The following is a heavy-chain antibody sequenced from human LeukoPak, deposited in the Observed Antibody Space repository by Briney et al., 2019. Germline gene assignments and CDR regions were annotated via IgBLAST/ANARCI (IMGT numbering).Heavy chain of an antibody. J-gene: IGHJ4*02. Sequence: QTGGSLRLSCAASGFTFSSYWMHWVRQAPGKGLVWVSRINSDGSNTGYAGSVEGRFTISRDNAKNALYLQMNSLRAEDTAVYYCVRDRANAMPGDYWGQGTLVTVSS. D-gene: IGHD2-2*01. CDR2: INSDGSNT. CDR3: VRDRANAMPGDY. CDR1: GFTFSSYW. V-gene: IGHV3-74*01.